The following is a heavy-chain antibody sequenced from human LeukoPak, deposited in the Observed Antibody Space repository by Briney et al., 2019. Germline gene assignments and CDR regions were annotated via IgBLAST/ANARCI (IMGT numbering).Heavy chain of an antibody. CDR2: ISSSSSTI. Sequence: QTGGSLRLSCAASGFTFSSYEMNWVRQAPGKGLEWVSYISSSSSTIYYADSVKGRFTISRDNAKNSLYLQMNSLRAEDTAVYYCARDRGYSYGPEIFDYWGQGTLVTVSS. D-gene: IGHD5-18*01. CDR1: GFTFSSYE. J-gene: IGHJ4*02. V-gene: IGHV3-48*01. CDR3: ARDRGYSYGPEIFDY.